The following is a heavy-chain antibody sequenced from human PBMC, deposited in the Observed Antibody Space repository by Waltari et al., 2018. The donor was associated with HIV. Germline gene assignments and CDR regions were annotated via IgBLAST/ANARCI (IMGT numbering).Heavy chain of an antibody. CDR1: GGSFSAYY. CDR3: ARGSPTLQFYDDFSGYLDAFDV. J-gene: IGHJ3*01. CDR2: ITQSGNI. Sequence: QVQLQQWGAGLLKPSETLSLTCAVSGGSFSAYYWSWIRQPPGTGLEWIGEITQSGNIHHSPSLKSRLTISVDPSKNQFSLKMTSVTAADTAVYYCARGSPTLQFYDDFSGYLDAFDVWGHGTMVTVSS. V-gene: IGHV4-34*01. D-gene: IGHD3-22*01.